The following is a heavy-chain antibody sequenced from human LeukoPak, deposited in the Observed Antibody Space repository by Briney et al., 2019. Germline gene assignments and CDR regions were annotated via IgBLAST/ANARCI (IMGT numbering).Heavy chain of an antibody. CDR1: GFTFSDYY. CDR3: AKDMAAYYYSSGNIDY. J-gene: IGHJ4*02. V-gene: IGHV3-11*01. D-gene: IGHD3-10*01. Sequence: GGSLRLSCAASGFTFSDYYMSWIRQAPGQGLGWVSYISISGSTIYYADSVQGRFTISRDNAKNSLYLQMNSLRAEDTALYYCAKDMAAYYYSSGNIDYWGQGTLVTVSS. CDR2: ISISGSTI.